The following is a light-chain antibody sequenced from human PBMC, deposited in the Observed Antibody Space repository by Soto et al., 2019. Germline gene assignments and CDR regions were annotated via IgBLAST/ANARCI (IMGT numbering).Light chain of an antibody. CDR1: QSVRSNF. V-gene: IGKV3-20*01. CDR3: QQYGSSPQT. J-gene: IGKJ1*01. CDR2: GAS. Sequence: EIVLTQSPGTLSLSPVERATLSCRASQSVRSNFLAWYQQKPGQAPRLLIYGASTRATGIPARFSGSGSGTEFTLTISSLQSEDFAVYYCQQYGSSPQTFGQGNKVDIK.